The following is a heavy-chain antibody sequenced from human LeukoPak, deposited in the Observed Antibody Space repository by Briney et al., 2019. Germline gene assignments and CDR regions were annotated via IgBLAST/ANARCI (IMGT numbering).Heavy chain of an antibody. CDR1: GYTFTSYG. CDR3: ARGFPPRTYYDSSDYDSYYFDY. Sequence: ASVTVSCTASGYTFTSYGISWVRQAPGQGLEWMGWISGYSGNTKYAQKLQGRVTVTKDTSTSTAYMELRSMRSDDTAVYYCARGFPPRTYYDSSDYDSYYFDYWGQGTMVTVSS. V-gene: IGHV1-18*01. D-gene: IGHD3-22*01. CDR2: ISGYSGNT. J-gene: IGHJ4*02.